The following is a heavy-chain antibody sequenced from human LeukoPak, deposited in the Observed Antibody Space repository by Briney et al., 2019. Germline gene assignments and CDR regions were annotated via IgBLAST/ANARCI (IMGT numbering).Heavy chain of an antibody. CDR1: GFSFSDYS. Sequence: GGSLRLSCVASGFSFSDYSMNWVRQAPGKGLEWISYILNTGSIINYADSVKGRFTISRDNAKNSLYLQVNSLRDEDTAVYYCARFLYYYGSEREDYWGQGTLVTVSS. V-gene: IGHV3-48*02. CDR3: ARFLYYYGSEREDY. J-gene: IGHJ4*02. CDR2: ILNTGSII. D-gene: IGHD3-10*01.